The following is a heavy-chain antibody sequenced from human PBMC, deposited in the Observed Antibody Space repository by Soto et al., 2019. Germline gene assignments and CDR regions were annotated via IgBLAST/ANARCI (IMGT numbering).Heavy chain of an antibody. CDR2: IYNIGST. D-gene: IGHD5-12*01. V-gene: IGHV4-59*08. Sequence: SETLALTCTVSGGCISGYYWRWLRQPPGKGLEWIGYIYNIGSTNYNPSLRSRVTMSIDTSQEQFSLKLSSVTAADTAVYYCARHCPDIVAAITWGYYFDYWGQGTLVTVSS. CDR1: GGCISGYY. J-gene: IGHJ4*02. CDR3: ARHCPDIVAAITWGYYFDY.